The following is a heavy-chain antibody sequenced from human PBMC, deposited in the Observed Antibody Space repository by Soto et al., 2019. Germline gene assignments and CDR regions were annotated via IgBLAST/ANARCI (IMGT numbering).Heavy chain of an antibody. CDR3: ARGRVVPAAMRYYYYGMDV. D-gene: IGHD2-2*01. J-gene: IGHJ6*02. Sequence: PSETLSLTCAVYGGSFSGYYWTWIRQPPGTGLEWIGEINHSGSTNYNPSLKGRVTISVDTSKNQFSLKLSSVTAADTAVYYCARGRVVPAAMRYYYYGMDVWGQGTTVTVSS. CDR1: GGSFSGYY. V-gene: IGHV4-34*01. CDR2: INHSGST.